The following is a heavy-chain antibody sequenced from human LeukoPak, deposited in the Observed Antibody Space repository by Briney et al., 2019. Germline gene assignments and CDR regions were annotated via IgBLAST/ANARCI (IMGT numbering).Heavy chain of an antibody. CDR1: GYTFTNFD. Sequence: ASVKVSCKASGYTFTNFDINWVRQAPGQGLEWMGWINPNSGNTDYAQKFQGRVTMTMNTSITTAYMELSSLISEDTAVYYCARGPQWRGDSYYIDVWGRGTTVTVSS. D-gene: IGHD6-19*01. V-gene: IGHV1-8*01. CDR3: ARGPQWRGDSYYIDV. CDR2: INPNSGNT. J-gene: IGHJ6*03.